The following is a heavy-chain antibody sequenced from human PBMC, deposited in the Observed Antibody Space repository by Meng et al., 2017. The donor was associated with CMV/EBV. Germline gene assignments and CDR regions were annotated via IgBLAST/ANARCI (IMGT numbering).Heavy chain of an antibody. V-gene: IGHV4-59*01. CDR1: GGSISSYY. CDR2: ISYSGST. J-gene: IGHJ3*02. Sequence: GSLRLSCIVSGGSISSYYWSWIRQPPGKGLEWIGYISYSGSTNYNPSLKSRVTISVDTSKNQFSLKLNSVTAADTAVYYCAREDAFDIWGQGTMVTVSS. CDR3: AREDAFDI.